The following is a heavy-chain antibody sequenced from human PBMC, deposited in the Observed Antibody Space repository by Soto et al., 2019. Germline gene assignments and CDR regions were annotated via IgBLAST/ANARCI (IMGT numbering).Heavy chain of an antibody. Sequence: QVQLQESGPGLVKPSQTLSLICTVSGGSISSGGYYWSWIRQHPGKGLEWIGYIYYSGSTYYNPSLKSRVTISVDTSKNQFSLKLTSVTAAATAVYYCARDWGRDGCFDYWGQGTLVTVSS. J-gene: IGHJ4*02. V-gene: IGHV4-31*03. CDR2: IYYSGST. CDR1: GGSISSGGYY. CDR3: ARDWGRDGCFDY. D-gene: IGHD3-16*01.